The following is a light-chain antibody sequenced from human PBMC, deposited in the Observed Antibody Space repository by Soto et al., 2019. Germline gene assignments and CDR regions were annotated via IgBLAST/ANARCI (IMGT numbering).Light chain of an antibody. CDR1: QTIRSNY. Sequence: ETVLTQSPATLSLSPGERATLSCRASQTIRSNYLAWYRQTPGPAPRLLIYGASNRATGIADRFSGSGSGTDFTLIISILEPEDFALYYCQQYGSSPWTFGQGTKVEIK. CDR3: QQYGSSPWT. J-gene: IGKJ1*01. V-gene: IGKV3-20*01. CDR2: GAS.